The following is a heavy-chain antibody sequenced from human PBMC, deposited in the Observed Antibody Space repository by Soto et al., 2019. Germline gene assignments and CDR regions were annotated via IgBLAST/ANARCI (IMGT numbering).Heavy chain of an antibody. D-gene: IGHD2-21*02. V-gene: IGHV1-46*01. CDR3: ARGGHVVVVTAAFDY. CDR1: GDTFTNYY. J-gene: IGHJ4*02. CDR2: VNPSGGHT. Sequence: QVQLMQSGAEVKKPGASVKVSCKASGDTFTNYYIHWVRQAPGQGLEWMGTVNPSGGHTTYSQNFLGTVTMTRDTSTSTLYMELTILTSDYTAVYYCARGGHVVVVTAAFDYWGQGTLVTVSS.